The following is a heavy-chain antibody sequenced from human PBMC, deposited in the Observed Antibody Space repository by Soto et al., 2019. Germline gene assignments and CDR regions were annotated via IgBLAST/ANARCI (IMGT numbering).Heavy chain of an antibody. D-gene: IGHD4-17*01. J-gene: IGHJ6*02. CDR2: IGSSSHI. CDR3: ARDSVTTDLYYYYGMDV. CDR1: GLTFSSYT. Sequence: GGSLRLSCAASGLTFSSYTMNWVRQAPGKGLEWVSSIGSSSHIYYADSVRGRFTSARDNAKNSLYLQMNSLRAEDTAVYYCARDSVTTDLYYYYGMDVWGQGTTVTVSS. V-gene: IGHV3-21*01.